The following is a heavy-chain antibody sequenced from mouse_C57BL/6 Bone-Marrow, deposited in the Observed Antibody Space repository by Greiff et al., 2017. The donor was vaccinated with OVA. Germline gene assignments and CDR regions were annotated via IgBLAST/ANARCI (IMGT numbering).Heavy chain of an antibody. J-gene: IGHJ3*01. D-gene: IGHD1-1*01. CDR1: GYAFSSSW. CDR3: AIYYYGSSPFAY. Sequence: VKLMESGPELVKPGASVKISCKASGYAFSSSWMNWVKQRPGKGLEWIGRIYPGDGDTNYNGKFKGKATLTADKSSSTAYMQLSSLTSEDSAVYFCAIYYYGSSPFAYWGQGTLVTVSA. V-gene: IGHV1-82*01. CDR2: IYPGDGDT.